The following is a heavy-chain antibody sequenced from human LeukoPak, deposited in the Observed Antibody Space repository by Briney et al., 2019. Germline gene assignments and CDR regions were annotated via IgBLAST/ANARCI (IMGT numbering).Heavy chain of an antibody. V-gene: IGHV1-69*06. J-gene: IGHJ3*02. D-gene: IGHD5-24*01. CDR3: ARVQDGYNSLGAFDI. CDR1: GGTFSSYA. CDR2: IIRIFGTA. Sequence: ASVKVSCKASGGTFSSYAISWVRQAPGQGLEWMGGIIRIFGTANYAQKVQGRVTITADKATSTAYMELSSLRSEDTAVYYCARVQDGYNSLGAFDIWGQGTMVTVSS.